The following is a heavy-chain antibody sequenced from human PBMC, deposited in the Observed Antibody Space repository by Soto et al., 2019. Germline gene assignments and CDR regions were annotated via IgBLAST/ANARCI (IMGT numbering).Heavy chain of an antibody. V-gene: IGHV4-59*01. CDR2: IYYSGST. CDR3: ARAVGGYDFWSASYYYYYYMDV. J-gene: IGHJ6*03. CDR1: GGSISSYY. Sequence: SETLSLTCTVSGGSISSYYWSWIRQPPGKGLEWIGYIYYSGSTNYNPSLKSRVTISVDTSKNQFSLKLSSVTAADTAVYFCARAVGGYDFWSASYYYYYYMDVWGKGTTVTVSS. D-gene: IGHD3-3*01.